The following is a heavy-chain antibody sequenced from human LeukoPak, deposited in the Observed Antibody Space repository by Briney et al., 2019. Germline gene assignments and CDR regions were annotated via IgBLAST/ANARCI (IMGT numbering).Heavy chain of an antibody. D-gene: IGHD3-10*01. Sequence: GGSLRLSCAASGFTFSSYAMSWVRQAPGKGLEWVSAISGSGGSTYYADSVKGRFTISRDNSKNTLYLQMNSLRAEDTAVYYCAKYYGSGRSHYYYYYYGMDVWGQGTTVTVSS. CDR2: ISGSGGST. CDR3: AKYYGSGRSHYYYYYYGMDV. CDR1: GFTFSSYA. J-gene: IGHJ6*02. V-gene: IGHV3-23*01.